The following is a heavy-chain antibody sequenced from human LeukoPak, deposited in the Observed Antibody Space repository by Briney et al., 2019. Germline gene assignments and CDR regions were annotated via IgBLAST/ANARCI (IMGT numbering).Heavy chain of an antibody. CDR3: ARDPTTGTIRWAASDI. CDR2: INPISGAT. V-gene: IGHV1-2*02. Sequence: GASVKVSCKASGYTFTDYFLHWARQAPGQGLEWMGCINPISGATMSAQKFQGRVTMTRDTSITTAYMDLTSLTSDDTAMYYCARDPTTGTIRWAASDIWGQGTMVTVSS. CDR1: GYTFTDYF. J-gene: IGHJ3*02. D-gene: IGHD1-1*01.